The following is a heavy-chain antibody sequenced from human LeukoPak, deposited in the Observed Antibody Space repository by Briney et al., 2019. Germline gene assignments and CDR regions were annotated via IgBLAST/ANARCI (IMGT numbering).Heavy chain of an antibody. V-gene: IGHV3-74*01. CDR2: IDGDGSST. D-gene: IGHD6-19*01. J-gene: IGHJ4*02. CDR1: GFIFNNYW. Sequence: GGSLRLSCAASGFIFNNYWMHWVRQTPGEGPLWLSRIDGDGSSTSYANSVQGRFIISRDNAKNTLYLQMNSLRAEDTAVYYCTRQWHTPSDYWGQGTLVTVSS. CDR3: TRQWHTPSDY.